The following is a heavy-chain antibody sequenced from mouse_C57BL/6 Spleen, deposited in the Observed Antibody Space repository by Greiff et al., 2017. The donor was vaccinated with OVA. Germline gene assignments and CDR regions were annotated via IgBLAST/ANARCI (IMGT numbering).Heavy chain of an antibody. CDR3: TRIYYYCVFDY. CDR1: GFTFSDAW. D-gene: IGHD1-1*01. V-gene: IGHV6-6*01. J-gene: IGHJ2*01. CDR2: IRNKANNHAT. Sequence: EVKVEESGGGLVQPGGSMKLSCAASGFTFSDAWMGWVRQSTEQGLEWVAEIRNKANNHATYYAESVKGRFTNSRDDSKSSVYLQMNSLRAEDTGIYYCTRIYYYCVFDYRGKGITLTVSS.